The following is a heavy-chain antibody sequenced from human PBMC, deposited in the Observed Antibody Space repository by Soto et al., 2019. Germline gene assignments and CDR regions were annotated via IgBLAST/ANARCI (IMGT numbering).Heavy chain of an antibody. CDR2: IYSGGST. CDR3: ARDKGIAVAGLFWVDAFDI. V-gene: IGHV3-53*01. J-gene: IGHJ3*02. D-gene: IGHD6-19*01. Sequence: EVQLVESGGGLIQPGGSLRLSCAASGFTVSSNYMSWVRQAPGKGLEWVSVIYSGGSTYYADSVKGRFTISRDNSKNTLYLQMNSLRAEDTAVYYCARDKGIAVAGLFWVDAFDIWGQGTMVTVSS. CDR1: GFTVSSNY.